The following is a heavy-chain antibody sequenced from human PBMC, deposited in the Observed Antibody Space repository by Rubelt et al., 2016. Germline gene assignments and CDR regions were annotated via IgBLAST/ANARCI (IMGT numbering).Heavy chain of an antibody. CDR1: GYTFTSYG. Sequence: KASGYTFTSYGISWVRQAPGQELEWMGWISAYNGNTNYAQKLQGRVTMTTDTSTSTAYMELRSLRSDDTAVYYCARNPDYYYGMDVWGQGTTVTVSS. J-gene: IGHJ6*02. V-gene: IGHV1-18*01. CDR3: ARNPDYYYGMDV. CDR2: ISAYNGNT.